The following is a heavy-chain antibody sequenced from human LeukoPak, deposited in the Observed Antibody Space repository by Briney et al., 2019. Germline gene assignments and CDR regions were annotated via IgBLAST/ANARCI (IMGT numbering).Heavy chain of an antibody. CDR2: IYHSGST. J-gene: IGHJ4*02. CDR3: AKQLAYCGGDCYYPTPYYFDY. D-gene: IGHD2-21*02. V-gene: IGHV4-38-2*02. Sequence: PSETLSLTCTVSGYSISSGYYWGWIRQPPGKGLEWIGSIYHSGSTYYNPSLKSRVTISVDTSKNQFSLKLSSVTAADTAVYYCAKQLAYCGGDCYYPTPYYFDYWGQGTLVTVSS. CDR1: GYSISSGYY.